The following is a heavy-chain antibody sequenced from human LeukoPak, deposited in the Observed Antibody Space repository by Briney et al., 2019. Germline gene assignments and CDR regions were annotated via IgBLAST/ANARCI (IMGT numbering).Heavy chain of an antibody. Sequence: PSETLSLTCAVYGGSFSGYYWSWIRQPPGKGLEWIGEISHSGSTNYNPSLKSRVTISVDTSKNQFSLKLSSVTAADTAVYYCARGPSGRHHCFDPWGQGTLVTVSS. J-gene: IGHJ5*02. D-gene: IGHD4/OR15-4a*01. CDR3: ARGPSGRHHCFDP. V-gene: IGHV4-34*01. CDR1: GGSFSGYY. CDR2: ISHSGST.